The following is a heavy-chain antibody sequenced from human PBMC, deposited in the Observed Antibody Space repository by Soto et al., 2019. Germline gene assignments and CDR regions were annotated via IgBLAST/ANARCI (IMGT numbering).Heavy chain of an antibody. J-gene: IGHJ6*02. D-gene: IGHD4-17*01. V-gene: IGHV4-61*01. Sequence: SETLCLTCTVSGGSVSGGSYYWNWIRQPPGKGLEWIGYIYFSGRTNYNPSLKSRVTISIDTSKNQFSLKLTSATAADTAVYYCSRDVDFGEXDVWGQGTTVTVS. CDR3: SRDVDFGEXDV. CDR1: GGSVSGGSYY. CDR2: IYFSGRT.